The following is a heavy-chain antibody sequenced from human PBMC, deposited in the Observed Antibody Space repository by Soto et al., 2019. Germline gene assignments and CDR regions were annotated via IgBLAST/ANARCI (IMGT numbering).Heavy chain of an antibody. V-gene: IGHV1-69*13. Sequence: GASVKVSCKASGGTFSSYAISWVRQAPGQGLEWMGGIIPIFGTANYAQKFQGRVTITADESTSTAYMELSSLRSEDTAVYFCARDRSSGYSPHFDYWGQGTLVPVSS. CDR2: IIPIFGTA. CDR3: ARDRSSGYSPHFDY. J-gene: IGHJ4*02. D-gene: IGHD3-22*01. CDR1: GGTFSSYA.